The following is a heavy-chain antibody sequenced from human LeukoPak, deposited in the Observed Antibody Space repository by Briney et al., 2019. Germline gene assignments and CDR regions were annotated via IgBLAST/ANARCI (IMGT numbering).Heavy chain of an antibody. Sequence: ASETLSLTCAVYGGSFSGYYWSWIRQPPGKGLEWIGEINHSGSTNYNPSLKSRVTISVDTSKNQFSLKLSSVTAADTAVYYCAKLGGVVIPGGRWGQGTLVTVSS. CDR2: INHSGST. D-gene: IGHD3-3*01. CDR1: GGSFSGYY. V-gene: IGHV4-34*01. J-gene: IGHJ4*02. CDR3: AKLGGVVIPGGR.